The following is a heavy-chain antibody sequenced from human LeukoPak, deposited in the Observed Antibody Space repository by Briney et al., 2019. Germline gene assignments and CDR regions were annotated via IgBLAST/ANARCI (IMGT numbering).Heavy chain of an antibody. CDR1: GFTFSNTW. J-gene: IGHJ3*02. V-gene: IGHV3-15*07. D-gene: IGHD5-12*01. CDR2: IKSEIDGGAT. Sequence: GGSPRLSCAASGFTFSNTWMNWVRQAPGKGLEWVGRIKSEIDGGATDYAAPVQGRFTISRDDSQATLYLQMNSLKTEDTAVYYCTTGGSVIVAGTRAFDIWGLGTMVTVSS. CDR3: TTGGSVIVAGTRAFDI.